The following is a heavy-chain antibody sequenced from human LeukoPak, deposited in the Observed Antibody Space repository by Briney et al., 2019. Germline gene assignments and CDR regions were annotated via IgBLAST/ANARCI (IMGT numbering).Heavy chain of an antibody. J-gene: IGHJ1*01. CDR1: GGSISSYY. D-gene: IGHD4-17*01. CDR3: ARAAVTTSRYFQH. V-gene: IGHV4-4*07. Sequence: PSETLSLTCTVSGGSISSYYWNWIRQPAGKGLEWIGRIYTSGSTNYNPSLKSRLTMSMDTSKNQFSLRLSSVTAADTAVYYCARAAVTTSRYFQHWGQGTLVTVSS. CDR2: IYTSGST.